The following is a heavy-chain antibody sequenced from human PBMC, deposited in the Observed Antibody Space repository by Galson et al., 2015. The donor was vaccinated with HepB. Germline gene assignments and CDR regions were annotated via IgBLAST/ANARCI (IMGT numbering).Heavy chain of an antibody. V-gene: IGHV7-4-1*02. CDR2: INTNTGNP. J-gene: IGHJ4*02. D-gene: IGHD3-9*01. CDR1: GYTFTSYA. Sequence: SVKVSCKASGYTFTSYAMNWVRQAPGQGLEWMGWINTNTGNPTYAQGFTGRFVFSLDTSVSTAYLQISSLKAEDTAVYYCARGWEPQLDDILTGPPDYWSQGTLVTVSS. CDR3: ARGWEPQLDDILTGPPDY.